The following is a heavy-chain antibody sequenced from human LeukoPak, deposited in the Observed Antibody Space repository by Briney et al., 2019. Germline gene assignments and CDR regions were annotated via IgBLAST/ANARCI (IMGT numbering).Heavy chain of an antibody. CDR2: ISGNGGNT. J-gene: IGHJ6*02. Sequence: PGGSLRLSCAASGFTFRTYAMQWVRQAPEKRPEYVSGISGNGGNTYYANSVEGRFTISRDNSKNTLYLQMGSLRAEDTAVYYCARDEMATSYPYYYYGMDVWGQGTTVTVSS. CDR1: GFTFRTYA. CDR3: ARDEMATSYPYYYYGMDV. D-gene: IGHD5-24*01. V-gene: IGHV3-64*01.